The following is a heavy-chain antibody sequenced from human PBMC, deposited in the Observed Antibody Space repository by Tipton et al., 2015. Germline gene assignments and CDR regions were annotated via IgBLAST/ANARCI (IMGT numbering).Heavy chain of an antibody. V-gene: IGHV3-7*03. J-gene: IGHJ6*02. CDR3: ARDPSPDGLDV. Sequence: SLRLSCAASGFAFNNYWMNWVRQAPGKGLEWVANINPDASEENYVDSVKGRFTISRDNAKNSLSLHMNSLRAEDTAVYYCARDPSPDGLDVWGQGTTVTVSS. CDR2: INPDASEE. CDR1: GFAFNNYW.